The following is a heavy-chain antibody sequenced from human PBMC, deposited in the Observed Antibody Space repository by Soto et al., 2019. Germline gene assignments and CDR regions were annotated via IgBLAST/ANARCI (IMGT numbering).Heavy chain of an antibody. CDR3: ARDGAAAGNPYYYMDV. V-gene: IGHV3-33*01. J-gene: IGHJ6*03. CDR2: IWYDGSNK. D-gene: IGHD6-13*01. CDR1: GFTFSSYG. Sequence: GGSLRLSCAASGFTFSSYGMHWVRQAPGKGLEWVAVIWYDGSNKYYAESVKGRFTISRDNSKNTLYLQMNSLRAEDTAVYYCARDGAAAGNPYYYMDVWGKGTTVTVSS.